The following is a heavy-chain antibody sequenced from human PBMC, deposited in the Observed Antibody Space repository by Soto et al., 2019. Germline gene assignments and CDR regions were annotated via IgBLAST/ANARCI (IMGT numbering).Heavy chain of an antibody. J-gene: IGHJ4*02. CDR1: GFTFGSYW. V-gene: IGHV3-74*01. CDR2: INSDGSSI. Sequence: GGSLRLSCSGSGFTFGSYWMHWVRQVPGKGLVWVSRINSDGSSIKYADSVKGRFTISRDNAKNTLYLQLTSLGGDDTAIYYCGRNPLGLPAFDYWGQGTLVTVSS. CDR3: GRNPLGLPAFDY. D-gene: IGHD2-2*01.